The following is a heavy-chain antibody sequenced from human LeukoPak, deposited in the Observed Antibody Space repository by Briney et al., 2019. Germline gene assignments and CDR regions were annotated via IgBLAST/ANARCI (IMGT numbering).Heavy chain of an antibody. CDR1: GGSISSYY. V-gene: IGHV4-59*01. J-gene: IGHJ5*02. Sequence: SETLSLTCTVSGGSISSYYWSWIRQPPGEGLEWIGYIYYSGSTNYNPSLKSRVTISVDTSKNQFSLKLSSVTAADTAVYYCARRPHMFDPWGQGTLVTVSS. CDR2: IYYSGST. D-gene: IGHD2-21*01. CDR3: ARRPHMFDP.